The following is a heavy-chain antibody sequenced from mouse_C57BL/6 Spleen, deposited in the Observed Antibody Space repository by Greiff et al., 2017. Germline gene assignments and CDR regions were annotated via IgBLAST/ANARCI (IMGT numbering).Heavy chain of an antibody. J-gene: IGHJ2*01. D-gene: IGHD1-1*01. CDR1: GYTFTSYW. CDR2: IYPGSGST. V-gene: IGHV1-55*01. Sequence: QVHVKQPGAELVKPGASVKMSCKASGYTFTSYWITWVKQRPGQGLEWIGDIYPGSGSTNYNEKFKSKATLTVDTSSSTAYMQLSSLTSEDSAVXYCARGEIYYYGSSYYFDYWGQGTTLTVSS. CDR3: ARGEIYYYGSSYYFDY.